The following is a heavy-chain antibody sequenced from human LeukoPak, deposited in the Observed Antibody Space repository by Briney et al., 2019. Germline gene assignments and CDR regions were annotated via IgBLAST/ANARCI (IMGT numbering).Heavy chain of an antibody. Sequence: ASVKVSCKASGGTFSSYAISWVRQAPGQGLEWMGRIIPIFGTANYAQKFQGRVTITADTSTDTAYMELSSLRSEDTAVYYCATRDSSSPIDYWGQGTLVTVSS. V-gene: IGHV1-69*06. CDR3: ATRDSSSPIDY. J-gene: IGHJ4*02. CDR2: IIPIFGTA. CDR1: GGTFSSYA. D-gene: IGHD6-13*01.